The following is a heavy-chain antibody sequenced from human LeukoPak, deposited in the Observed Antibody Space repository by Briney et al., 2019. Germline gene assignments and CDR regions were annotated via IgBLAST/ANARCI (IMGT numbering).Heavy chain of an antibody. CDR3: ARGQPPSY. J-gene: IGHJ4*02. Sequence: GGSLRLSCATSGFTFSTYSMNWVRQVPGKGLEWVSYISSSSSTTFYPDSVKGRFTVSRDNAENSLYLQMNSLRAEDTAVYYCARGQPPSYWGQGTLVTVSS. V-gene: IGHV3-48*01. CDR1: GFTFSTYS. CDR2: ISSSSSTT. D-gene: IGHD6-13*01.